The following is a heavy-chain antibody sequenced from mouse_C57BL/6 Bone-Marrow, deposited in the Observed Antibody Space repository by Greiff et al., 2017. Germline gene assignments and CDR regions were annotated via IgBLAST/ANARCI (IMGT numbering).Heavy chain of an antibody. D-gene: IGHD2-4*01. CDR2: ISSGSSTI. CDR3: ARHYYDYDEGFAY. V-gene: IGHV5-17*01. Sequence: VQLKESGGGLVKPGGSLKLSCAASGFTFSDYGMHWVRQAPEKGLEWVAYISSGSSTIYYADTVKGRFTISRDNAKTTLFLQMTSLRSEDTAMYYCARHYYDYDEGFAYWGQETLVTVSA. CDR1: GFTFSDYG. J-gene: IGHJ3*01.